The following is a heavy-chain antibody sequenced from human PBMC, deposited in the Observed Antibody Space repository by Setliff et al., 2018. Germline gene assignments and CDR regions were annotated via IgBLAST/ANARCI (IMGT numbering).Heavy chain of an antibody. Sequence: PGGSLRLSCVVSGFSFSNYGMTWVRQAPGKGLEWISYISTSSGTRYYANSMKGRFTISRDNSKNTLYLQMNSLRPEDTAIYYCATSTIITYYFDSWGQGTLVTVSS. D-gene: IGHD3-22*01. CDR2: ISTSSGTR. CDR1: GFSFSNYG. J-gene: IGHJ4*02. V-gene: IGHV3-48*01. CDR3: ATSTIITYYFDS.